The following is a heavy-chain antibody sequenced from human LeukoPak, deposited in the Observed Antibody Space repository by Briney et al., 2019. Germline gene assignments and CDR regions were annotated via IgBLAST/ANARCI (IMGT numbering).Heavy chain of an antibody. CDR3: VRQGGSYNCFDP. CDR1: GGSISSYY. V-gene: IGHV4-4*07. CDR2: SYPSGSA. D-gene: IGHD1-26*01. J-gene: IGHJ5*02. Sequence: SETLSLTCTVSGGSISSYYWNWIRQPAGKGLEWIGRSYPSGSADYTPSLKSRVTMSVDTSKKQFSLKLRSVTAADTAVYYCVRQGGSYNCFDPWGQGTLVTVSS.